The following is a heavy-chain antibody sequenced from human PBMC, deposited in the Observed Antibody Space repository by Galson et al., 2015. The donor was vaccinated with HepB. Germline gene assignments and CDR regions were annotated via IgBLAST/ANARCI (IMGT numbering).Heavy chain of an antibody. J-gene: IGHJ4*02. Sequence: SLRLSCAASGFTFSSYEMNWVRQAPGKGLEWVSYISSSGSTIYYADSVKGRFTISRDNAKNSLYLQMNSLRAEDTAVYYCAREGGDGYSVFDYWGQGTLVTVSS. D-gene: IGHD5-24*01. CDR1: GFTFSSYE. V-gene: IGHV3-48*03. CDR2: ISSSGSTI. CDR3: AREGGDGYSVFDY.